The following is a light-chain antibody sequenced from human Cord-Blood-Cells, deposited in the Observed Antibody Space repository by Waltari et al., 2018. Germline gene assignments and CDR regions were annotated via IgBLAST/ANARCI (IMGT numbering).Light chain of an antibody. Sequence: DIVLTQSPATLSLSPGERATLSCRASQRVRRYLAWYHPKPGQAPRLLIYYASTRATGIPARFSGSGSGTDFTLTISILAPEDFAVYYCQQRSNWLTFGGGTKVEIK. CDR1: QRVRRY. J-gene: IGKJ4*01. V-gene: IGKV3-11*01. CDR3: QQRSNWLT. CDR2: YAS.